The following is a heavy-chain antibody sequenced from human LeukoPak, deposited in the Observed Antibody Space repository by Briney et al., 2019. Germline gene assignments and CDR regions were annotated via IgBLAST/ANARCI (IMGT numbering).Heavy chain of an antibody. V-gene: IGHV4-34*01. Sequence: PSETLSLTCAVYGGSSSGYYWSWIRQPPGKGLEWIGEINHSGSTNYNPSLKSRVTISVDTSKNQFSLKLSSVTAADTAVYYCARYSSSWYNYYYYGMDVWGQGTTVTVSS. CDR2: INHSGST. CDR1: GGSSSGYY. J-gene: IGHJ6*02. CDR3: ARYSSSWYNYYYYGMDV. D-gene: IGHD6-13*01.